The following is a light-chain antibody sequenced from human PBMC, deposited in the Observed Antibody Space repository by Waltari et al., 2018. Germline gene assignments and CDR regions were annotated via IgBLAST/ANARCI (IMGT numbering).Light chain of an antibody. CDR3: QQYNNWPPRYT. J-gene: IGKJ2*01. V-gene: IGKV3-15*01. Sequence: EIVMTQSPATLSVSPGERATLYCRASQSVSSNLAWYQQKPGQAPRLLIYGASTRATGIPARFSGSGSGTEFTLTISSLQSEDFAVYYCQQYNNWPPRYTFGQGTKLEIK. CDR1: QSVSSN. CDR2: GAS.